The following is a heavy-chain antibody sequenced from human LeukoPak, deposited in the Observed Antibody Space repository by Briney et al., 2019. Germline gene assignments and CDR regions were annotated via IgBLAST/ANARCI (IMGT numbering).Heavy chain of an antibody. CDR1: GFTFSDYA. CDR2: ISKDGSDK. CDR3: ARDYWWNYDY. J-gene: IGHJ4*02. Sequence: GGSLRLSCAASGFTFSDYAMHWVRQAPGKGLEWVAVISKDGSDKYYPGSVGGRFTISRDNSKNTIYLQMDSLRAEDTAIYYCARDYWWNYDYWGQGTLVTVSS. V-gene: IGHV3-30-3*01. D-gene: IGHD1-7*01.